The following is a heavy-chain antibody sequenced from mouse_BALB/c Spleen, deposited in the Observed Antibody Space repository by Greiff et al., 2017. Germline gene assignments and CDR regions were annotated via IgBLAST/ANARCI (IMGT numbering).Heavy chain of an antibody. CDR3: ARVHYAMDY. J-gene: IGHJ4*01. Sequence: EVKLMESGGGLVKPGGSLKLSCAASGFTFSDYYMYWVRQTPEKRLEWVATISDGGSYTYYPDSVKGRFTISRDNAKNNLYLQMSSLKSEDTAMYYCARVHYAMDYWGQGTSVTVSS. CDR1: GFTFSDYY. CDR2: ISDGGSYT. V-gene: IGHV5-4*02.